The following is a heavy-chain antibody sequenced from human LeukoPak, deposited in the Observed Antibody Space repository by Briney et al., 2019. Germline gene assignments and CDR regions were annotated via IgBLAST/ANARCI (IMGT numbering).Heavy chain of an antibody. CDR3: ARIKGQDTAP. Sequence: SETLSLTCAVYGGSFSGYYWSWIRQPPGKGLEWIGEINHSGGTNYNPSLKSRVTISVDTSKNQFSLKLSSVTAADTAVYYCARIKGQDTAPWGQGTLVTVSS. D-gene: IGHD5-18*01. J-gene: IGHJ5*02. CDR2: INHSGGT. CDR1: GGSFSGYY. V-gene: IGHV4-34*01.